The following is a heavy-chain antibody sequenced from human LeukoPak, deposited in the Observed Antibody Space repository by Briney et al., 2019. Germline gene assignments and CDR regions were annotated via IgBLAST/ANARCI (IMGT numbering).Heavy chain of an antibody. D-gene: IGHD3-3*01. J-gene: IGHJ4*02. CDR3: VKDSNYDFWSGYYKGFDN. Sequence: GGSLRLSCAASGFTSGFTFDDYGKNWVRQVPGKGLEWVSGISRDGGRTGYADSVQGRFTISRDNSRNSLHLQMNSLRVEDTAFYYCVKDSNYDFWSGYYKGFDNWGQGTLVTVSS. V-gene: IGHV3-20*04. CDR2: ISRDGGRT. CDR1: GFTFDDYG.